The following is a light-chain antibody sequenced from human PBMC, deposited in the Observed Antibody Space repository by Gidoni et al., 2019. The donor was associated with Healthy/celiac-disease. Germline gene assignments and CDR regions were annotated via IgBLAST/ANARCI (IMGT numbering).Light chain of an antibody. CDR1: QSVTSY. CDR3: QQRSNWPST. CDR2: YAS. J-gene: IGKJ5*01. Sequence: EIVLTQSPATLSLSPGARATLSCRASQSVTSYLAWYQQKPGQAPRLLIYYASNRATGIPARFSGSWSGTDFTLTISSLEPEDCAVYYCQQRSNWPSTFGQGTRLEMK. V-gene: IGKV3-11*01.